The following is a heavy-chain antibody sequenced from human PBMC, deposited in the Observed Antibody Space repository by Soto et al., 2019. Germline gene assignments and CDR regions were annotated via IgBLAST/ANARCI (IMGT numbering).Heavy chain of an antibody. CDR2: ISSSSNYI. V-gene: IGHV3-21*01. CDR1: GFTFGSYS. J-gene: IGHJ6*02. CDR3: ARGKYYYGSGSRRDYYGMDV. Sequence: PGGSLRLSCAASGFTFGSYSINWVRQAPGKGLEWVSSISSSSNYIYYADSVKGRFTISRDNAKNSLYLQMNSLRAEDTAVYYCARGKYYYGSGSRRDYYGMDVWGQGTTVTVSS. D-gene: IGHD3-10*01.